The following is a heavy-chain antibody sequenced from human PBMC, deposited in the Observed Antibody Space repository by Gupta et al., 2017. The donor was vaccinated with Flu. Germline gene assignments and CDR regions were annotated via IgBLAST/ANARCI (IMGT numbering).Heavy chain of an antibody. V-gene: IGHV4-34*01. CDR2: INHSGST. Sequence: QVQLQQWGAGLLKPSETLSLTCAVYGGSFSGYYWSWIRQPPGKGLEWIGEINHSGSTNYNPSLKSRVTISVDTSKNQFSLKLSSVTAADTAVYYCASAYYDFWSGLRNWYFDLWGRGTLVTVSS. J-gene: IGHJ2*01. CDR3: ASAYYDFWSGLRNWYFDL. D-gene: IGHD3-3*01. CDR1: GGSFSGYY.